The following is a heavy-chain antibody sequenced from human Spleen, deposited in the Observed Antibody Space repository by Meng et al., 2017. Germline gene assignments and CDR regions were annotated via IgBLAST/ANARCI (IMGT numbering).Heavy chain of an antibody. J-gene: IGHJ4*02. V-gene: IGHV4-34*01. CDR1: RGLDSACY. D-gene: IGHD5-24*01. Sequence: PGLVNLWGTLAQTRVGSRGLDSACYGSWIRQPTGKGLEWIGNINHPPPPPYTPSLESRDKISVETSEKNLALKMSSVTAADSAVYDCARGPTRMAHDFDYWGQGNLVTVS. CDR3: ARGPTRMAHDFDY. CDR2: INHPPPP.